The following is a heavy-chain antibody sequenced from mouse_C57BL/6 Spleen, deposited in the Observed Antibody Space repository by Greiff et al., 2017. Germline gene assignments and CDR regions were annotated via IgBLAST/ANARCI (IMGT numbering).Heavy chain of an antibody. D-gene: IGHD2-1*01. J-gene: IGHJ4*01. CDR1: GYTFTDYE. CDR3: TVEVTPGRGAIDY. V-gene: IGHV1-15*01. CDR2: IDPETGGT. Sequence: QVQLQQSGAELVRPGASVTLSCKASGYTFTDYEMHWVKQTPVHGLEWIGAIDPETGGTAYNQKFKGKAILTAYESSSTAYMELRSLTSEDSAVYYGTVEVTPGRGAIDYWGQGTSVTVSS.